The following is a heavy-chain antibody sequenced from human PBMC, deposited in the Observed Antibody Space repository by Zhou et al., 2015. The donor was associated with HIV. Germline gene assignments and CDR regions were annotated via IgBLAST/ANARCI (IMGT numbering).Heavy chain of an antibody. CDR1: GGTFSSYA. Sequence: QVQLVQSGAEVKKPGSSVKVSCKASGGTFSSYAISWVRQAPGQGLEWMGGIIPIFGTANYAQKFQGRVTITADESTSTAYMELSSLRSEDTAVYYCASATLSDYYDSSGYYYFNYWGQGTLVTVSS. J-gene: IGHJ4*02. CDR3: ASATLSDYYDSSGYYYFNY. D-gene: IGHD3-22*01. V-gene: IGHV1-69*12. CDR2: IIPIFGTA.